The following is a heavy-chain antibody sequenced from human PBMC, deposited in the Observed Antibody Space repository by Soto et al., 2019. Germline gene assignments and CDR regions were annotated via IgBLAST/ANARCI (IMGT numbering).Heavy chain of an antibody. V-gene: IGHV4-39*01. D-gene: IGHD5-12*01. CDR1: GGSISSSSYY. Sequence: QLQLQESGPGLVKPSETLSLTCTVSGGSISSSSYYWGWIRQPPGKGLEWIGSIYYSGSTYYNPSLKGRVTLSVDTSKNQFSLKLSSVTAADTAVYYCARQSYSGYDDFDYWGQGTLVTVSS. CDR2: IYYSGST. J-gene: IGHJ4*02. CDR3: ARQSYSGYDDFDY.